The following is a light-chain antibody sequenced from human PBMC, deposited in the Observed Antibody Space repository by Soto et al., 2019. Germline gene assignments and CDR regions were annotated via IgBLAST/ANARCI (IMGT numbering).Light chain of an antibody. Sequence: QAVVTQEPSLTVCPGGTATLTCGSSTGTVTSDQYPYWIQQKPGQAPRTLIYDTSNRHSWTPARFSGSLLGGKAALTLSGAQPEDEAEYYCLLSYSGPCVFGGGTQLTVL. CDR2: DTS. J-gene: IGLJ7*01. V-gene: IGLV7-46*01. CDR3: LLSYSGPCV. CDR1: TGTVTSDQY.